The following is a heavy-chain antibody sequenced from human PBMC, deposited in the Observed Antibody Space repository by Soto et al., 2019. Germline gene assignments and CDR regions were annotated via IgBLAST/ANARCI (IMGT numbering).Heavy chain of an antibody. D-gene: IGHD6-19*01. CDR3: ARASMAAISWYFDL. J-gene: IGHJ2*01. CDR2: ISHSGGT. V-gene: IGHV4-34*01. CDR1: GGSFSGYY. Sequence: QVQLQQWGAGWLKPSETLSLTCAVYGGSFSGYYWGWIRKPPGKGLEWIGEISHSGGTNYNPSLKSRVTISIDTSKNQFSMNLSSVTAADTAVYYCARASMAAISWYFDLWGRGTLVTVSS.